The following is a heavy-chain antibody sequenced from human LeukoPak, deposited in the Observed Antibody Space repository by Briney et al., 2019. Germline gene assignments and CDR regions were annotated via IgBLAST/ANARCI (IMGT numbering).Heavy chain of an antibody. CDR1: GFTFSSYS. Sequence: PRGSLRLSCAASGFTFSSYSMSWVRQAPGKGLEWVSCISSGSTYINNADSVKGRFTISRDSAKNSLYLQMNSLRAEDTAVYYCARGGSYNAVDYWGQGTLVTVSS. CDR3: ARGGSYNAVDY. CDR2: ISSGSTYI. V-gene: IGHV3-21*01. J-gene: IGHJ4*02. D-gene: IGHD1-26*01.